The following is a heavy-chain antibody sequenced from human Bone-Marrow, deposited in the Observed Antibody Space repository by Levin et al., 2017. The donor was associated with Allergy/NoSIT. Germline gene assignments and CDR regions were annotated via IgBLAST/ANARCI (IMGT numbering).Heavy chain of an antibody. J-gene: IGHJ6*02. CDR2: ISTTSGTI. V-gene: IGHV3-48*03. CDR3: ARDKWSTSGFNGTDV. Sequence: PGGSLRLSCAASGFPFSNYEMNWVRQAPGKGLDWVSYISTTSGTIFYADSVKGRFTISRDNAKNSLYLQMNSLRAEDTAVYYCARDKWSTSGFNGTDVWGQGTTVTVSS. D-gene: IGHD2-2*01. CDR1: GFPFSNYE.